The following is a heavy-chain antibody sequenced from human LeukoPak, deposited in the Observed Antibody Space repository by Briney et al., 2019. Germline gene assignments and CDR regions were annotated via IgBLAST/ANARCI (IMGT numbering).Heavy chain of an antibody. D-gene: IGHD5-18*01. CDR3: ARGSSYGASGFDY. Sequence: GGSLRLSCAASGFTFSSYAMNWVRQAPGKGLEWVSSISSGTTYIYYADSVKGRFTISRDNAKNSLYLQMNSLRAEDTAVYYCARGSSYGASGFDYWGQGTLLTVSS. CDR2: ISSGTTYI. J-gene: IGHJ4*02. V-gene: IGHV3-21*01. CDR1: GFTFSSYA.